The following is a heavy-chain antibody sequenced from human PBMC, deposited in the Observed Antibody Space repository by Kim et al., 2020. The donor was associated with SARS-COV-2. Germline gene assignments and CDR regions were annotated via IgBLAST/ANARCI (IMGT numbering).Heavy chain of an antibody. Sequence: ASVKVSCKASGYTFTSYGISWVRQAPGQGLEWMGWISAYNGNTNYAQKLQGRVTMTTDTSTSTAYMELRSLRSDDTAVYYCARERYYGSGSYYTSPYGMDVWGQGTTVTVSS. CDR1: GYTFTSYG. CDR2: ISAYNGNT. J-gene: IGHJ6*02. CDR3: ARERYYGSGSYYTSPYGMDV. V-gene: IGHV1-18*01. D-gene: IGHD3-10*01.